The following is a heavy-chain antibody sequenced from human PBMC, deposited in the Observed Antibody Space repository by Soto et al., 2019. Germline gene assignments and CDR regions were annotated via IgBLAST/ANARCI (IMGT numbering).Heavy chain of an antibody. V-gene: IGHV1-46*01. D-gene: IGHD2-21*02. CDR3: ARVESCGGDCYYFQH. CDR1: GYSFTSYN. CDR2: INPFGGST. J-gene: IGHJ1*01. Sequence: ASVKVSCKASGYSFTSYNMQWVRQAPGQGLEWMGVINPFGGSTGYAQKFQGRVTMTTDTSANIVYMALSGLRSEDTAVYYCARVESCGGDCYYFQHWGQGTLITFSS.